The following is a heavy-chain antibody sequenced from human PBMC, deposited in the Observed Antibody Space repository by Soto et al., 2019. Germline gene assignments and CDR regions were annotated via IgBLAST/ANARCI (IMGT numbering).Heavy chain of an antibody. CDR2: IYYSGST. CDR3: ARHVRLRSTPHYYYYYGMDV. D-gene: IGHD5-12*01. CDR1: GGSISSYY. V-gene: IGHV4-59*08. J-gene: IGHJ6*02. Sequence: SETLSLTCTVSGGSISSYYWSWIRQPPGKGLEWIGYIYYSGSTNYNPSLKSRVTISVDTSKNQFSLKLSSVTAADTAVYYCARHVRLRSTPHYYYYYGMDVWGQGTTVTVSS.